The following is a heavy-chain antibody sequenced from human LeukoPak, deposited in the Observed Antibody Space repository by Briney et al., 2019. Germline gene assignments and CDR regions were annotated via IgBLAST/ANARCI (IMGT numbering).Heavy chain of an antibody. CDR3: ARSVVAVAAIGY. D-gene: IGHD2-15*01. V-gene: IGHV3-21*01. CDR2: ISSSSSYI. J-gene: IGHJ4*02. Sequence: GGSLRLSCAASGFTFSSYSMNWVRQAPGKGLEWVSSISSSSSYIYYADSVKGRFTISRDNAKNSLYLQMNSLRAEDTAVYYCARSVVAVAAIGYWGQGTLVTVSS. CDR1: GFTFSSYS.